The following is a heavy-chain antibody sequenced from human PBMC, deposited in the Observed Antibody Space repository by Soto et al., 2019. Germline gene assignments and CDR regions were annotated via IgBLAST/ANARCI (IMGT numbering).Heavy chain of an antibody. Sequence: EVQLLESGGDLVQPGGSLRLSCAASGFTFSSFAMSWVRQAPGKGLEWVSRVFGHGGGPDYADSVKGRFTISRDNSKNTLFLQMSSLRVDDTAIYYWAQMRGMEVWDYSLDYWGQGTRVSVSS. CDR1: GFTFSSFA. D-gene: IGHD2-21*01. J-gene: IGHJ4*02. CDR2: VFGHGGGP. V-gene: IGHV3-23*01. CDR3: AQMRGMEVWDYSLDY.